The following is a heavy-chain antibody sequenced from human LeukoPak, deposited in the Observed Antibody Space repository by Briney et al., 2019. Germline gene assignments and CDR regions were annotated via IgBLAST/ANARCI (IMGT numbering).Heavy chain of an antibody. V-gene: IGHV3-7*02. CDR1: GFTFSSYW. D-gene: IGHD3-10*01. J-gene: IGHJ4*02. CDR3: AIPPGGYYFN. CDR2: IKQDGSEK. Sequence: PGGSLRLSCAASGFTFSSYWMSWVRQAPGKGLEWVANIKQDGSEKYYVDSVKGRFTISRDNAKNSFYLQMNSLRAGDTAVYYCAIPPGGYYFNWGQGTLVTVSS.